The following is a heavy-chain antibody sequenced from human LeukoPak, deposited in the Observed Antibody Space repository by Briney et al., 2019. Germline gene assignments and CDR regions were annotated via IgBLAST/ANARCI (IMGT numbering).Heavy chain of an antibody. J-gene: IGHJ2*01. CDR3: ARGGLRDSSGWSNWYFDL. CDR1: DYTFTKYY. CDR2: INPSGGST. D-gene: IGHD3-22*01. V-gene: IGHV1-46*01. Sequence: ASVKVSCKASDYTFTKYYIHWVRQAPGQGLEWMGMINPSGGSTSYAQKFQDRVTMTRDTSTNTVYMELSSLRSEDTAVFYCARGGLRDSSGWSNWYFDLWGRDTLVTVSS.